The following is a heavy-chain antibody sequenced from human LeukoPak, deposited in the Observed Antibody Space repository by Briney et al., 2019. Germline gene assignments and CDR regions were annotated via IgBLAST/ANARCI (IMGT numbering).Heavy chain of an antibody. CDR2: ISWNSGSI. J-gene: IGHJ6*02. D-gene: IGHD1-26*01. CDR1: GFTFDDYA. Sequence: GGSLRLSCAASGFTFDDYAMHWVRQAPGKGLEWVSGISWNSGSIGYADSVKGRFTISRDNAKNSLYLQMNSLRAEDTALYYCAKDIVGAISRYGMDVWGQGTTVTVSS. CDR3: AKDIVGAISRYGMDV. V-gene: IGHV3-9*01.